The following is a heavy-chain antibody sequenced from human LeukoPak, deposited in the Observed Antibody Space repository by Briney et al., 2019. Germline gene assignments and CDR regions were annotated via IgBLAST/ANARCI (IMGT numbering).Heavy chain of an antibody. CDR3: ARERSPWGGGSWYYFDH. V-gene: IGHV4-61*01. Sequence: PSETLSLTCTVSGGFVSSNNYYWSWIRQPPGKGLEWIGNIYYNGNTNYNPSLKGRVTTSVVTSKNQFSLRLSYVTPADTAVYYFARERSPWGGGSWYYFDHWGQGALVTVSS. J-gene: IGHJ4*02. CDR1: GGFVSSNNYY. D-gene: IGHD6-13*01. CDR2: IYYNGNT.